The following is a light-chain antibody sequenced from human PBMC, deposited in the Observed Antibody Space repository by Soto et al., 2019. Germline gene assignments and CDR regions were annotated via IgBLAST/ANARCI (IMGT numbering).Light chain of an antibody. CDR2: EVS. CDR1: SSDVGGYKY. V-gene: IGLV2-8*01. Sequence: QSALTQPPSASGSPGQSVTISCTGTSSDVGGYKYVSWYQQHPGEAPKLMIYEVSKRPSGVPDRFSGSKSGNTASLTVSGPQAEDEADYYCSSYAGSNNLVFGGGTKLTVL. CDR3: SSYAGSNNLV. J-gene: IGLJ2*01.